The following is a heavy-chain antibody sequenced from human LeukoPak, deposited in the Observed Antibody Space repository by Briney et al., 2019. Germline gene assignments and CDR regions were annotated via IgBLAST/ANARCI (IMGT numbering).Heavy chain of an antibody. V-gene: IGHV4-39*07. CDR3: ARDWMSGMDV. J-gene: IGHJ6*02. CDR1: GASIRGSTYY. CDR2: MFYSGST. D-gene: IGHD2-2*03. Sequence: SEALSLTCTVSGASIRGSTYYWGWIRQTPGKGLDWIGSMFYSGSTYYNPSLKSRASISFDTSNNQFSLKLSSVTAADTAVYYCARDWMSGMDVWGQGTMVTVSS.